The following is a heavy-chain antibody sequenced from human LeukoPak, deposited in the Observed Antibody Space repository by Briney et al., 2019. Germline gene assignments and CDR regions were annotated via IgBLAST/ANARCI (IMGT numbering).Heavy chain of an antibody. CDR2: IYDSEST. V-gene: IGHV4-30-4*01. CDR3: ARDSRRVTIFGVVIEGWFGP. J-gene: IGHJ5*02. Sequence: PSETLSLTCTVSGGSISSGDYYWSWIRQPPGKGLEWIRYIYDSESTYYDPSLKSRVTISVDTSKNQFSLKLSSVTAADTAVYYCARDSRRVTIFGVVIEGWFGPWGQGTLVTVSS. CDR1: GGSISSGDYY. D-gene: IGHD3-3*01.